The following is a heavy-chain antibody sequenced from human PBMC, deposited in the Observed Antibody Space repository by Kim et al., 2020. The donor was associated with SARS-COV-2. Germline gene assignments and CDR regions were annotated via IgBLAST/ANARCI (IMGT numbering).Heavy chain of an antibody. CDR2: ISSSSSTI. J-gene: IGHJ6*02. Sequence: GGSLRLSCAASGFTFSSYSMNWVRQAPGKGLEWVSYISSSSSTIYYADSVKGRFTISRDNAKNSLYLQMNSLRDEDTAVYYCARDPDVWGSYPYYYGMDVWGQGTTVTVSS. D-gene: IGHD3-16*02. CDR1: GFTFSSYS. V-gene: IGHV3-48*02. CDR3: ARDPDVWGSYPYYYGMDV.